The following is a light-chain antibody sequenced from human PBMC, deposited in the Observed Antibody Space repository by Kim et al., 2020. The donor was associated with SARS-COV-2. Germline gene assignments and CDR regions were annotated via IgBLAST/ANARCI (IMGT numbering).Light chain of an antibody. Sequence: PGESATLSCRASQSVVTSYLAWHQQKPGQAPRVLIYGSSRSATDLPDRFSGRGSGTDFTPTISRLESGGSACYYCFHYGSGRQTFGQGAIV. CDR3: FHYGSGRQT. V-gene: IGKV3-20*01. CDR1: QSVVTSY. CDR2: GSS. J-gene: IGKJ1*01.